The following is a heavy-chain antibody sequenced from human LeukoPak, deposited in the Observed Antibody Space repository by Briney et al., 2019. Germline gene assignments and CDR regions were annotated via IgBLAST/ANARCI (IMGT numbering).Heavy chain of an antibody. CDR3: ALRDGGHLGYDLPYYYYYMDV. CDR1: GGSISSYY. J-gene: IGHJ6*03. Sequence: PSETLSLTCTVSGGSISSYYWSWIRQPPGKGLEWIGYIYYSGSTNYNPSLKSRVTISVDTSKNQFSLKLSSVTAADTAVYYCALRDGGHLGYDLPYYYYYMDVWGKGTTATVSS. V-gene: IGHV4-59*01. CDR2: IYYSGST. D-gene: IGHD2-15*01.